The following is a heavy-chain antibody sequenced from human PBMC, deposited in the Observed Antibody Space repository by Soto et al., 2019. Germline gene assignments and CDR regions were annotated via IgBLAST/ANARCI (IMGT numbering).Heavy chain of an antibody. Sequence: PSETLSLTCTVSGGSISSDDYYWSWIRQPPGKGLEWIGYISDSGNTYYSPSLQSRVAVSVDTSKNQFSLSLISVTAADTAVYYCARAYTVTMAVHFDSWGPGARVTVSS. CDR3: ARAYTVTMAVHFDS. CDR2: ISDSGNT. CDR1: GGSISSDDYY. D-gene: IGHD4-17*01. V-gene: IGHV4-30-4*01. J-gene: IGHJ4*02.